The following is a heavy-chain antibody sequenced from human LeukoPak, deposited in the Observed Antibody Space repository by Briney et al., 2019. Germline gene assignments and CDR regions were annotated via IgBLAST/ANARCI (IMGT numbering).Heavy chain of an antibody. J-gene: IGHJ4*02. CDR2: INHSGST. Sequence: SETLSLTCAVYGGSFSGYYWSWIRQPPGKGREWIGEINHSGSTNYNPSLKSRVTISVDTSKNQFSLKLSSVTAADTAVYYCARGPAGYYYDSSGYYFSFRYYFDYWGQGTLVTVSS. D-gene: IGHD3-22*01. CDR1: GGSFSGYY. CDR3: ARGPAGYYYDSSGYYFSFRYYFDY. V-gene: IGHV4-34*01.